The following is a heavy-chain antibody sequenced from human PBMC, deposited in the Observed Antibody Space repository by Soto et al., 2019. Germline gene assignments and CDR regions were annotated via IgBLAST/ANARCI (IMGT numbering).Heavy chain of an antibody. Sequence: SETLSLTCTVSGGSISSYYWSWIRQPPGKGLEWIGYIYYSGSTNYNPSLKSRVTISVDTSKNQFSLKLSSVTAADTAVYYCARHRSLNYYMYVWAKRTTVTVSS. J-gene: IGHJ6*03. CDR1: GGSISSYY. CDR3: ARHRSLNYYMYV. V-gene: IGHV4-59*08. CDR2: IYYSGST.